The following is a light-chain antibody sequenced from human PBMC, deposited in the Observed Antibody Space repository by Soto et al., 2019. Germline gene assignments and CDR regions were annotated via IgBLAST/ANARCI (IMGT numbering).Light chain of an antibody. CDR3: QQYNNWPQT. V-gene: IGKV3-15*01. J-gene: IGKJ1*01. CDR2: GAS. CDR1: QSVSSN. Sequence: EIVMTQSPATLSVSPGERATLSCRASQSVSSNLACYQQKPGQAPRLLIYGASTRAPGIPARFSGSGSGTEFTLTISSLQSEDFAVYYCQQYNNWPQTFGQGTKVEIK.